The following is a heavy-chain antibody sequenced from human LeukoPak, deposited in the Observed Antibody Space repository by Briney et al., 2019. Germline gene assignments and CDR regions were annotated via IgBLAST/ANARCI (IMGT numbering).Heavy chain of an antibody. V-gene: IGHV1-2*06. CDR1: GYTFTGYY. D-gene: IGHD1-20*01. CDR2: INPNSGGT. J-gene: IGHJ4*02. CDR3: ARVRYNWNQNAGFDY. Sequence: ASVKVSCKASGYTFTGYYMHWVRQAPGQGLEWMGRINPNSGGTNYAQKFQGRVTMTRDTSICTAYMELSRLRSDDTAVYYCARVRYNWNQNAGFDYWGQGTLVTVSS.